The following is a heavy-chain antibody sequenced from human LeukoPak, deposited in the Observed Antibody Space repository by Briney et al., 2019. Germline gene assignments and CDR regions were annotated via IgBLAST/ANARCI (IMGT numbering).Heavy chain of an antibody. J-gene: IGHJ4*02. V-gene: IGHV1-2*02. CDR1: GYIFTGYY. CDR3: ARDAGTYYDFWSGYYAGY. Sequence: ASVKVSCKASGYIFTGYYIHWVRQAPGQGLEWMGWSNPNSGATNYAQKFQGRVTMTRDTSISTAYMELSRLRSDDTAVYYCARDAGTYYDFWSGYYAGYWGQGTLVTVSS. CDR2: SNPNSGAT. D-gene: IGHD3-3*01.